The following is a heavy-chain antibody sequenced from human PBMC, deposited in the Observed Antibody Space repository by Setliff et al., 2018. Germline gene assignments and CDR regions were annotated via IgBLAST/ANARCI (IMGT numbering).Heavy chain of an antibody. D-gene: IGHD6-6*01. CDR1: GFTFINYY. Sequence: ASVKVSCKASGFTFINYYMHWLRQAPGQGLEWLGIISPGGGATTYAQKFQGRVILARDTSTSTVYMELGALKSDDTAVYYCARASTSFDPYDFDYWGQGTLVTVSS. J-gene: IGHJ4*02. CDR3: ARASTSFDPYDFDY. V-gene: IGHV1-46*01. CDR2: ISPGGGAT.